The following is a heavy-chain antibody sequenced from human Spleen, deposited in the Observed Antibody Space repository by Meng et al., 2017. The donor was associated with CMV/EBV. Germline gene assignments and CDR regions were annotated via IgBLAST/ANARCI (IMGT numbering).Heavy chain of an antibody. J-gene: IGHJ4*02. CDR2: IYSDSST. D-gene: IGHD2-15*01. CDR3: VRNGVVADRKYYFDY. Sequence: GESLKISCAASGFTVSSNYMSWVRQAPGKGLEWVSIIYSDSSTYYADSVKGRFTISRDNSKNTLYLQMNSLRAEDTAVYYCVRNGVVADRKYYFDYWGQGTLVTVSS. V-gene: IGHV3-53*01. CDR1: GFTVSSNY.